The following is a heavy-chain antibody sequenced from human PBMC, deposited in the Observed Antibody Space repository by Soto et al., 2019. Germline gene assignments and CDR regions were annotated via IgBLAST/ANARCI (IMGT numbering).Heavy chain of an antibody. J-gene: IGHJ4*02. V-gene: IGHV3-30*03. CDR2: ISYDGSNK. Sequence: QVQLVESGGGVAQPGRSLRLSCVASGFVFSTYGMHWVRQAPGEGLEWVAFISYDGSNKYYADSVKGRFTISRDNSQKTLSLQMSSLGDKDSAVYFSAMDGRLDDSAGYYPMYWGQGSLVTVSS. D-gene: IGHD3-9*01. CDR1: GFVFSTYG. CDR3: AMDGRLDDSAGYYPMY.